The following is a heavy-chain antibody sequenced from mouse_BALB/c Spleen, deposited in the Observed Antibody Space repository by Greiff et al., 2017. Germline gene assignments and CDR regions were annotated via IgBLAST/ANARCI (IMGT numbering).Heavy chain of an antibody. CDR1: GYTFTSYW. CDR3: ARAGYDAWFAY. V-gene: IGHV1S81*02. J-gene: IGHJ3*01. CDR2: INPSNGRT. D-gene: IGHD2-14*01. Sequence: QVQLQQPGAELVKPGASVKLSCKASGYTFTSYWMHWVNQRPGQGLEWIGEINPSNGRTNYNEKFKSKATLTVDKSSSTAYMQLSSLTSEDSAVYYCARAGYDAWFAYWGQGTLVTVSA.